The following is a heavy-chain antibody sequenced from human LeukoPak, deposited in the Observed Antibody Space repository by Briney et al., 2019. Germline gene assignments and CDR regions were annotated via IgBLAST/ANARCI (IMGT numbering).Heavy chain of an antibody. Sequence: PSETLSLTCTVSGGSISSSSYYWGWIRQPPGKGLEWIGSIYYSGSTYYNPSLKSRVTISVDTSKNQFSLKLSSVTAADTAVYYCARDIGVAPPDNLNNWFDPWGQGTLVTVSS. V-gene: IGHV4-39*07. CDR1: GGSISSSSYY. CDR2: IYYSGST. CDR3: ARDIGVAPPDNLNNWFDP. D-gene: IGHD1-1*01. J-gene: IGHJ5*02.